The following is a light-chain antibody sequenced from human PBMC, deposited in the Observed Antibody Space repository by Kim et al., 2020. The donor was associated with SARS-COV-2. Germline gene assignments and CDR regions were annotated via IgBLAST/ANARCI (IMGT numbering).Light chain of an antibody. V-gene: IGKV3-20*01. CDR2: DAS. J-gene: IGKJ4*01. CDR1: QSVSSST. CDR3: QQYGSTPLT. Sequence: SPRDRPTLSRRASQSVSSSTLAWYQQKPGQPPRLLMYDASSRATGIPDRFSGSGSGTDFTLTISRLEPEDFAVYYCQQYGSTPLTFGGGTKVDIK.